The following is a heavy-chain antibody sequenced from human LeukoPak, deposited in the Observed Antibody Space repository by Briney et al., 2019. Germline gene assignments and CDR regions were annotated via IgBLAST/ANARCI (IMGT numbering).Heavy chain of an antibody. CDR1: GRSISSSSYY. CDR3: ARRMGNSGPFDY. CDR2: IYYSGTT. Sequence: KPSETLSLTCTVSGRSISSSSYYWGWIRPPPGKGLEWIGTIYYSGTTSYNPSLTSRVTISVDTSKNQFSLRLSSVTAADTAVYYCARRMGNSGPFDYWGQGTLVTVSS. D-gene: IGHD1-26*01. J-gene: IGHJ4*02. V-gene: IGHV4-39*01.